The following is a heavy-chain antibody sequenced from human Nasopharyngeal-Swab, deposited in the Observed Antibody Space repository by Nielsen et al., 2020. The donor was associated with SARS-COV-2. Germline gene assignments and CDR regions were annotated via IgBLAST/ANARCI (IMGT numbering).Heavy chain of an antibody. V-gene: IGHV3-30-3*01. CDR2: ISYDGSNK. D-gene: IGHD3-9*01. CDR3: ARDGIAFYDILPSSGWFDS. Sequence: VRQAPGKGLEWVAVISYDGSNKYYADSVKGRFTISRDNSKNTLYLQMNSLRAEDTAVYYCARDGIAFYDILPSSGWFDSWGQGTLVTVSS. J-gene: IGHJ5*01.